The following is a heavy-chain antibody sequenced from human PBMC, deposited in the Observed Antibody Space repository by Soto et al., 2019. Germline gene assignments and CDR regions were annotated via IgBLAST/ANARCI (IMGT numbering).Heavy chain of an antibody. Sequence: EVQLVESGGGLVQPGRSLRLSCAASGFTFDDYAMHWVRQAPGKGLEWVSGISWNSGSIGYADSVKGRFTISRDNAKNSLYLQMNSLRAEDTVLYYCAKGHYIYYMDVWGKGNTVTVSS. CDR2: ISWNSGSI. CDR1: GFTFDDYA. J-gene: IGHJ6*03. V-gene: IGHV3-9*01. CDR3: AKGHYIYYMDV.